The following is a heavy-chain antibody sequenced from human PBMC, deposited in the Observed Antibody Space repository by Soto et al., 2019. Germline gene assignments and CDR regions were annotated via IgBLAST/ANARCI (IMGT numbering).Heavy chain of an antibody. Sequence: ESLKISCKGSGYSSTSYWISWVRQMPGKGLEWMGRIDPSDSYTNYSPSFQGHVTISADKSISTAYLQWSSLKASGTAMYYCARHRGLRESIAVAGPYYYYGMDVWRQGTTVTVSS. CDR3: ARHRGLRESIAVAGPYYYYGMDV. J-gene: IGHJ6*02. D-gene: IGHD6-19*01. CDR2: IDPSDSYT. CDR1: GYSSTSYW. V-gene: IGHV5-10-1*01.